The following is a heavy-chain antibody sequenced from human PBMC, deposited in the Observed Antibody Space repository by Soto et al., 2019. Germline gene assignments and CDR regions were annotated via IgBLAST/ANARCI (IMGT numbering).Heavy chain of an antibody. CDR2: IWYDGSNK. CDR3: AREGSSSWYYFDY. D-gene: IGHD6-13*01. V-gene: IGHV3-33*01. J-gene: IGHJ4*02. Sequence: QVQLVESGGGVVQPVRSLRLSCAASGFTFSSYGMHWVRQAPGKGLEWVAVIWYDGSNKYYADSVKGRFTISRDNSKNTLYLQMNSLRAEDTAVYYCAREGSSSWYYFDYWGQGTLVTVSS. CDR1: GFTFSSYG.